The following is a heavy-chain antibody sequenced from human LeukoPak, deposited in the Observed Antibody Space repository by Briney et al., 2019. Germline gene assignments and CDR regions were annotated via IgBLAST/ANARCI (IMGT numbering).Heavy chain of an antibody. D-gene: IGHD2-8*01. J-gene: IGHJ6*03. Sequence: SVKVSCKASGGTFSSYAISWVRQAPGQGLEWMGGIIPISGTANYAQKFQGRVTITTDESTSTAYMELSSLRSEDTAVYYCARAPQYCTNGVCIAYCMDVWGKGTTVTVSS. CDR3: ARAPQYCTNGVCIAYCMDV. V-gene: IGHV1-69*05. CDR2: IIPISGTA. CDR1: GGTFSSYA.